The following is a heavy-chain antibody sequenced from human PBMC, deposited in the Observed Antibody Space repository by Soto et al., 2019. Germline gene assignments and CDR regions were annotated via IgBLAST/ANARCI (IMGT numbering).Heavy chain of an antibody. CDR2: ISGSGGST. CDR3: AKSAEPYCSSTSCYEYNWFDP. J-gene: IGHJ5*02. Sequence: RGSLRLSCAASGFTFSSYAMSWVRQAPGKGLEWVSAISGSGGSTYYADSVKGRFTISRDNSKNTLYLQMNSLRAEDTAVYYCAKSAEPYCSSTSCYEYNWFDPWGQGTLVTVSS. D-gene: IGHD2-2*01. CDR1: GFTFSSYA. V-gene: IGHV3-23*01.